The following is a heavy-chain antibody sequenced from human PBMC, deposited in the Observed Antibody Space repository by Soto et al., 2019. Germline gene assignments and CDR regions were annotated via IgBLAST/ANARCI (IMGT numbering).Heavy chain of an antibody. D-gene: IGHD5-12*01. V-gene: IGHV1-69*01. J-gene: IGHJ4*02. CDR3: ARERDGYKIGSGSFDY. CDR2: IIPIFGTA. Sequence: QVQLVQSGAEVKKPGSSVKVSCKASGGTFSSYAISWVRQAPGQGLEWMGGIIPIFGTANYAQKFQGRVTITADESTSTAYMELTSLRSEDTAVYYCARERDGYKIGSGSFDYWGQGTLVTVSS. CDR1: GGTFSSYA.